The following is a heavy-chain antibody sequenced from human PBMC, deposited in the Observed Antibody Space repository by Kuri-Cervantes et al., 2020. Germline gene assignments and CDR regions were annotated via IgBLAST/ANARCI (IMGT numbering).Heavy chain of an antibody. CDR1: GYTFTGYY. D-gene: IGHD4-17*01. Sequence: ASVKVSCKASGYTFTGYYMHWVRQATGQGLEWMGWMSPNSGNTGYAQKFQGRVTMTRNTSISTAYMELSSLRSEDTAVYYCARDPGRFDDYGDYAWGQGTLVTVSS. J-gene: IGHJ5*02. CDR2: MSPNSGNT. CDR3: ARDPGRFDDYGDYA. V-gene: IGHV1-8*02.